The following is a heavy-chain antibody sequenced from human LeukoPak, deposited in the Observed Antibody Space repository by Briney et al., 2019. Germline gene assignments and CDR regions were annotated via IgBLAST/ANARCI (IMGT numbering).Heavy chain of an antibody. V-gene: IGHV3-30*02. CDR3: AKTGGYYYYMDV. J-gene: IGHJ6*03. CDR1: GFTFSSYG. CDR2: IRYDGSNK. Sequence: GGSLRLSCAASGFTFSSYGMHWVRQAPGKGLEWVAFIRYDGSNKYYAGSVKGRFTISRDNSKNTLYLQMNSLRAEDTAVYYCAKTGGYYYYMDVWGKGTTVTISS. D-gene: IGHD7-27*01.